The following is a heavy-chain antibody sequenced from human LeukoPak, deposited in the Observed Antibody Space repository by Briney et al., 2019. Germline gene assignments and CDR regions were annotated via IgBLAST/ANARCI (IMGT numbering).Heavy chain of an antibody. CDR1: GYTFTSYG. J-gene: IGHJ4*02. CDR3: ARDHQGSDSSSFDY. CDR2: ISAYNGNT. Sequence: GASVKVSCKASGYTFTSYGISWVRQAPGQGLEWMGWISAYNGNTNYAQKLQGRVTMTTDTSTSTAYMELRSLRSDDTAVYYCARDHQGSDSSSFDYWGQGTLVTVSS. D-gene: IGHD6-6*01. V-gene: IGHV1-18*01.